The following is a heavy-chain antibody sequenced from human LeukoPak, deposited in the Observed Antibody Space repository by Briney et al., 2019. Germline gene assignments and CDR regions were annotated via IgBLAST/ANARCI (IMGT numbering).Heavy chain of an antibody. Sequence: QPGGSLRLSCAASGFTFSSYAMSWVRQAPGKGLEWVSAISGSGGSIYYADSVKGRFTISRDNSKNTLYLQMNSLRAEDTAVYYCAKDGYYYDSSGYYPDAFDIWGQGTMVTVSS. CDR2: ISGSGGSI. J-gene: IGHJ3*02. CDR3: AKDGYYYDSSGYYPDAFDI. D-gene: IGHD3-22*01. V-gene: IGHV3-23*01. CDR1: GFTFSSYA.